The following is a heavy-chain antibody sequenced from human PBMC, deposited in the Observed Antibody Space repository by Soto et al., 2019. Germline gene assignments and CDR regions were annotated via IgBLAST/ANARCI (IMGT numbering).Heavy chain of an antibody. J-gene: IGHJ4*02. CDR3: ANQYSGYAGEGYFDY. Sequence: PSETLSLTCTVSGGSISSGDYYWSWIRQPPGKGLEWIGYIYYSGSTYYNPSLKSRVTISVDTSKNQFSLKLSSVTAADTAVYYCANQYSGYAGEGYFDYWGQGTLVTVSS. D-gene: IGHD5-12*01. CDR2: IYYSGST. CDR1: GGSISSGDYY. V-gene: IGHV4-30-4*01.